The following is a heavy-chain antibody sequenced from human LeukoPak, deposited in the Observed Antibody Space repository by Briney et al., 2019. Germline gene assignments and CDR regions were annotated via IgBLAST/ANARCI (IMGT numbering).Heavy chain of an antibody. Sequence: ASVKVSCNASGYTFTGYYIHWVRQAPGQGLEWMGWIDPNTGGTHYAQKFQGRVTMTRDTSIGTAYMQLSGLTFDDTAVYYCAKDRTPYCSSTSCYTTPDYWGQGTLVTVSS. D-gene: IGHD2-2*02. V-gene: IGHV1-2*02. CDR3: AKDRTPYCSSTSCYTTPDY. J-gene: IGHJ4*02. CDR1: GYTFTGYY. CDR2: IDPNTGGT.